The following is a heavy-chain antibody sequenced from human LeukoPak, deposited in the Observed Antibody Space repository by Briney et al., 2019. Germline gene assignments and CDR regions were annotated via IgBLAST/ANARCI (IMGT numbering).Heavy chain of an antibody. CDR2: ISSSGSTI. J-gene: IGHJ5*02. CDR3: ARELVRGVRSFDP. Sequence: GGSLRLSCAASGFTFSSYEMNWVRQAPGKGLEWASYISSSGSTIYYADSVKGRFTISRDNAKNSLYLQMNSLRAEDTAVYYCARELVRGVRSFDPWGQGTLVTVSS. CDR1: GFTFSSYE. D-gene: IGHD3-10*01. V-gene: IGHV3-48*03.